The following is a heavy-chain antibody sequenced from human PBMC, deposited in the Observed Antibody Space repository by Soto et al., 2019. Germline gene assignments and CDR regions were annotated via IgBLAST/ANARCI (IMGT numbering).Heavy chain of an antibody. V-gene: IGHV4-39*01. CDR1: GDSVSSSKYY. CDR2: IYYGGST. CDR3: SKTDYYYYGMDV. Sequence: SETLSLSSTVSGDSVSSSKYYWSWIRQRPGKGLECIGSIYYGGSTFYNPSLKSRVTISVDTSKNQFSLRLSSVTAADTAVYYCSKTDYYYYGMDVWGQGTTVT. J-gene: IGHJ6*02.